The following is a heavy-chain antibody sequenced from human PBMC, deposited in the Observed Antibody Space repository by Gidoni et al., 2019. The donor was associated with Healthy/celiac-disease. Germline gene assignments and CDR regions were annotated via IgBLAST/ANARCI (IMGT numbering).Heavy chain of an antibody. CDR3: ARLGYSSSWYGEETYYFDY. V-gene: IGHV5-10-1*03. CDR1: GYSFTSYW. CDR2: IDPSASYP. J-gene: IGHJ4*02. Sequence: EVQLVQSGAEVKKHGEALRNACKGYGYSFTSYWNSWVRQMPGKGLAWMGRIDPSASYPNSSPSFQGHVTISADKSISTAYLQWSSLKASDTAMYYCARLGYSSSWYGEETYYFDYWGQGTLVTVSS. D-gene: IGHD6-13*01.